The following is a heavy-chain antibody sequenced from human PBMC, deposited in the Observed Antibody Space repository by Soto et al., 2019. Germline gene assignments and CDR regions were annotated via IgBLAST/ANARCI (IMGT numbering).Heavy chain of an antibody. D-gene: IGHD3-16*01. CDR3: ARGQIVMLN. J-gene: IGHJ4*02. Sequence: SETLSLTCAVFGGSISSYTYYWSWIRQYPGRGLEWIGYISHNAVTWYNPSLQSRVNISIDKSANHFSLTLKSVTAADTAVYYCARGQIVMLNWGQGTLVTVSS. V-gene: IGHV4-31*11. CDR1: GGSISSYTYY. CDR2: ISHNAVT.